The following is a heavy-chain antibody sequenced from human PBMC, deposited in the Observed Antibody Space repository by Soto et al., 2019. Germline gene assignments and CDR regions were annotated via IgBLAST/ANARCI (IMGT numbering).Heavy chain of an antibody. CDR3: GRERAGPPNFPHTALDI. V-gene: IGHV3-11*01. D-gene: IGHD6-19*01. J-gene: IGHJ3*02. Sequence: QVQLVESGGGLVKSGGSLRLSCTASGIDFRDYYMTWMRQPPGKGLEWVSHIARFGSSKYYADSVKGRFTISRDDAKNSLFLQMNTLRAEDAAVYYCGRERAGPPNFPHTALDIWGHGTLVTVSS. CDR2: IARFGSSK. CDR1: GIDFRDYY.